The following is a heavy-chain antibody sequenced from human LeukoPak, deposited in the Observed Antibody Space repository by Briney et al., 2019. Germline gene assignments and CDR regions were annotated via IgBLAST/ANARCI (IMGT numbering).Heavy chain of an antibody. CDR2: INPNSGGT. CDR1: GYTFTGYY. CDR3: ARRGSYDFWSGYSEYFDY. Sequence: ASVKVSCKASGYTFTGYYMHWVRQAPGQGLEWMGRINPNSGGTNYAQKFQGRVTMTRDTSISTAYMELSRLRSDDTAVYYCARRGSYDFWSGYSEYFDYWGQGTLVTVSS. D-gene: IGHD3-3*01. V-gene: IGHV1-2*06. J-gene: IGHJ4*02.